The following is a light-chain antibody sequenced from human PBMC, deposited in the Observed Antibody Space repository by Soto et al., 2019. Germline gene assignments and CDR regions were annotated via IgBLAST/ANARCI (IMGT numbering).Light chain of an antibody. CDR3: QQDTNWPSWT. CDR2: GAS. Sequence: EKVMTQSPATLSMSPGERATLSCRASQSVNSYLAWYQQKPGQAPRLLIYGASTRATGIPARFSGSGSGTELTLNISSLQSEDFAVYYCQQDTNWPSWTGGQGTKVDIK. J-gene: IGKJ1*01. V-gene: IGKV3-15*01. CDR1: QSVNSY.